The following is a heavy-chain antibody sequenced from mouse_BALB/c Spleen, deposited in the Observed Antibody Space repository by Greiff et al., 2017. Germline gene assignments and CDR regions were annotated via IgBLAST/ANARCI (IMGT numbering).Heavy chain of an antibody. Sequence: VQLQQSGAELVKPGASVKLSCTASGFNIKDTYMHWVEQRPEQGLEWIGRIDPANGKTKYDAKFQGQATITADTTSNTAYLQLSSLTSEGTAVYYCAREGNYGKFAYWGQGTLVTVSA. CDR3: AREGNYGKFAY. D-gene: IGHD2-1*01. J-gene: IGHJ3*01. V-gene: IGHV14-3*02. CDR2: IDPANGKT. CDR1: GFNIKDTY.